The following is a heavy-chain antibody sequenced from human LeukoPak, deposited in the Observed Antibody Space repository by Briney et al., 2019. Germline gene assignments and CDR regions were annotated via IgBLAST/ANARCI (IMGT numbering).Heavy chain of an antibody. D-gene: IGHD3-10*01. CDR2: ISNSGGST. CDR3: AKRASGSGTSLYYFDY. Sequence: PGGSLRLSCEASGFTFSSYGMSWVRQASGKGLEWVSVISNSGGSTFYADSVKGRFTISRDNSKNTLYLQMNSLRAEDTAVYYCAKRASGSGTSLYYFDYWGQGTLVTVSS. CDR1: GFTFSSYG. V-gene: IGHV3-23*01. J-gene: IGHJ4*02.